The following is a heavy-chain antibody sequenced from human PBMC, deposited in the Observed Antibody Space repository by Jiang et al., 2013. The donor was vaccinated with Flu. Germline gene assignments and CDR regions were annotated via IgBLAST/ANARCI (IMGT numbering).Heavy chain of an antibody. Sequence: KPTQTLTLTCTFSGFSLSTSGMCVGWIRQPPGKALEWLARIDWDDDKYYSTSLKTRLTISKDTSKNQVVLTMTNMDPVDTATYYCARIGYDSSANYYYYYGMDVWGKGTTVTVSS. D-gene: IGHD3-22*01. V-gene: IGHV2-70*11. CDR3: ARIGYDSSANYYYYYGMDV. J-gene: IGHJ6*04. CDR1: GFSLSTSGMC. CDR2: IDWDDDK.